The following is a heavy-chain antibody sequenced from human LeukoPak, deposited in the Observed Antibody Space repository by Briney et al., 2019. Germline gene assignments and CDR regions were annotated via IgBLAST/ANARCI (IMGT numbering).Heavy chain of an antibody. CDR2: IKEDGSEI. CDR1: GFTFSSYW. J-gene: IGHJ5*02. CDR3: AEGVYSYPS. Sequence: GGSLRLSCAASGFTFSSYWMTWVRQAPGKGLQWVANIKEDGSEIYYVDSVKGRFTISRDNAKNSLYLQMNSLRAEDTALYYCAEGVYSYPSWGQGTLVTVSS. D-gene: IGHD3-16*01. V-gene: IGHV3-7*01.